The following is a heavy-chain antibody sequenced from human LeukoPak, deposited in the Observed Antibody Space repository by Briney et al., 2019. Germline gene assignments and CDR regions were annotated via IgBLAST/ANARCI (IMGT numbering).Heavy chain of an antibody. V-gene: IGHV1-8*01. CDR1: GYTFTSYD. Sequence: ASVKVSCKASGYTFTSYDINWVRQATGQGLEWMGWMNPNSGNTGYAQKFQGRVTMTRNTSISTAYMELSSLRSEDTAVYYCASVGSYSSSWYTYYHGMDVWGQGTTVTVSS. CDR2: MNPNSGNT. CDR3: ASVGSYSSSWYTYYHGMDV. J-gene: IGHJ6*02. D-gene: IGHD6-13*01.